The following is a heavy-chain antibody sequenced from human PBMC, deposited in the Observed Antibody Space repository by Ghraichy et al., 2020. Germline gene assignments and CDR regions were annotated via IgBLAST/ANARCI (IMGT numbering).Heavy chain of an antibody. CDR2: INGRGFDT. CDR3: AKEGLWFGGNWFDP. D-gene: IGHD3-10*01. J-gene: IGHJ5*02. Sequence: GGSLRLSCEASGFTFKYYAMTWVRQAPGKGLEWVSTINGRGFDTHYADSVKGRFTISRDNSKNSLYLQLNSLRADDTALYFCAKEGLWFGGNWFDPWGQGTLVIVPS. CDR1: GFTFKYYA. V-gene: IGHV3-23*01.